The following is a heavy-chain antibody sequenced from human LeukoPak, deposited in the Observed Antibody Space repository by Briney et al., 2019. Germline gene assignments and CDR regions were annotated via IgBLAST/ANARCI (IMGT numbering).Heavy chain of an antibody. CDR3: ATGPPYDSSGYPYFQH. V-gene: IGHV1-24*01. D-gene: IGHD3-22*01. CDR2: FDPGDGET. J-gene: IGHJ1*01. CDR1: GYTLTELS. Sequence: ASVKVSCKVSGYTLTELSMHWVRQAPGKGLEWMGGFDPGDGETIYAQKFQGRVTMTEDTSTDTAYMELSSLRSEDTAVYYCATGPPYDSSGYPYFQHWGQGTLVTVSS.